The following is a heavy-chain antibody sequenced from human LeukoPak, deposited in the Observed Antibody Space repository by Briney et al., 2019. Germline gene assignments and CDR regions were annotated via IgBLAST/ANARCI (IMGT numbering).Heavy chain of an antibody. V-gene: IGHV3-23*01. D-gene: IGHD3-22*01. CDR1: GFTFSSYA. CDR3: AKNWYYYDSSGYFLPSNWFDP. Sequence: PGGSLRLSCTASGFTFSSYAMSWVRQAPGKGLEWVSAISGSGGSTYYADSVKGRFTISRDNSKNTLYLQMNSLRAEDTAVYYCAKNWYYYDSSGYFLPSNWFDPWGQGTLVTVSS. J-gene: IGHJ5*02. CDR2: ISGSGGST.